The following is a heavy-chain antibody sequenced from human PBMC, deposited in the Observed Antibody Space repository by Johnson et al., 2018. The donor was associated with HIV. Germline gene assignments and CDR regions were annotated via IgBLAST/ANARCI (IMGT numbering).Heavy chain of an antibody. V-gene: IGHV3-33*06. D-gene: IGHD4-23*01. Sequence: QVQLVESGGGVVQPGRSLRLSCAASGCTLRSYGMHRVRQAPGKGLEWVAVICCDGGHKYHADSAKGRFTISGDSSKNTLYLQMNSLRADDTAVYYCAKESETYGGNIGFQHAFDIWGQGTMVTVSS. CDR3: AKESETYGGNIGFQHAFDI. J-gene: IGHJ3*02. CDR2: ICCDGGHK. CDR1: GCTLRSYG.